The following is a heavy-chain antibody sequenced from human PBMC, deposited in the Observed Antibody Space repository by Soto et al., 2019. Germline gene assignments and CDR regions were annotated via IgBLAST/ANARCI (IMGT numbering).Heavy chain of an antibody. CDR1: GFAFTRYS. Sequence: GGSLRLSCAASGFAFTRYSMNWVRQAPGKGLEWVSPISSTTNYIYYGDSMKGRFTISRDNAKNSLYLEMNSLRAEDTAVYYCARESEDLTSNFDYWGQGTLVTVSS. CDR2: ISSTTNYI. CDR3: ARESEDLTSNFDY. V-gene: IGHV3-21*06. J-gene: IGHJ4*02.